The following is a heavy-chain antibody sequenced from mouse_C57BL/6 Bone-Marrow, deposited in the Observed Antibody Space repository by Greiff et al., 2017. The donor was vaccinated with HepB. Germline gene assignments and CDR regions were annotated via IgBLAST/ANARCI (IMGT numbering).Heavy chain of an antibody. CDR2: INPNNGGT. Sequence: EVQLQQSGPELVKPGASVKISCKASGYTFTDYYMNWVKQSHGKSLEWIGDINPNNGGTSYNQKFKGKATLTVDKSSSTAYMELRSLTSEDSAVYYCARGSVYWYFDVWGTGTTVTVSS. CDR1: GYTFTDYY. J-gene: IGHJ1*03. V-gene: IGHV1-26*01. CDR3: ARGSVYWYFDV.